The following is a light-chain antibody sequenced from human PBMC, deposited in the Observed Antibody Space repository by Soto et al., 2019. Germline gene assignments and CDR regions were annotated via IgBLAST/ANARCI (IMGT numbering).Light chain of an antibody. CDR1: QSITTY. Sequence: DIQMTQSPSSLSASVGDRVTITCQASQSITTYLNWYRQMPRKAPQLLIYPASSLQSVLPSMFSGSGSHTVSTLSISRLQPEDFPTYFCQQIYSAPLTFGGRQKGDIK. V-gene: IGKV1-39*01. CDR2: PAS. CDR3: QQIYSAPLT. J-gene: IGKJ4*01.